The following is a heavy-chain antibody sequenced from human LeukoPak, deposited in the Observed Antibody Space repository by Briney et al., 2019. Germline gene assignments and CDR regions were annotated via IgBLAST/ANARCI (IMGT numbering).Heavy chain of an antibody. CDR1: GFTFSSNW. CDR2: IKQDGSEQ. D-gene: IGHD6-13*01. J-gene: IGHJ4*02. V-gene: IGHV3-7*01. Sequence: GGSLRLSCATSGFTFSSNWMSWVRQAPGKGLEWVASIKQDGSEQYYVDSVKGRFTISRDNAKNSLYLQMNSLRVEDTAVYYCSRYRANPQLWGQGTLVIVSS. CDR3: SRYRANPQL.